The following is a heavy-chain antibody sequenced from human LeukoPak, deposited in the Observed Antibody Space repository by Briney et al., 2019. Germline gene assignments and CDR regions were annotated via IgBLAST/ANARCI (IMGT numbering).Heavy chain of an antibody. Sequence: GGSLRLSCAASGFTFSSYSMNWVRQAPGKGLEWVSSISSSSSYIYYADSVKGRFTISRDNSKNTLYLQMNSLRAEDTAVYYCAKGTYYYDSSGYYPPFDYWGQGTLVTVSS. V-gene: IGHV3-21*04. J-gene: IGHJ4*02. D-gene: IGHD3-22*01. CDR2: ISSSSSYI. CDR3: AKGTYYYDSSGYYPPFDY. CDR1: GFTFSSYS.